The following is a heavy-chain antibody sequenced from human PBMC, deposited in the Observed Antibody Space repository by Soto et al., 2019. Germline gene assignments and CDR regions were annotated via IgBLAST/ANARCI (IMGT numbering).Heavy chain of an antibody. Sequence: GESLKISCQGSGYSFVNYWIAWVRQMPGKGLEWMGIIYPDDSDRRYSPSFQGQVTVSVDKSINTAYLQWSSLRASDTAVYYCAIRGSTGEAYFYGMDVWGPGNTVTVAS. CDR1: GYSFVNYW. J-gene: IGHJ6*02. CDR3: AIRGSTGEAYFYGMDV. CDR2: IYPDDSDR. D-gene: IGHD2-2*01. V-gene: IGHV5-51*01.